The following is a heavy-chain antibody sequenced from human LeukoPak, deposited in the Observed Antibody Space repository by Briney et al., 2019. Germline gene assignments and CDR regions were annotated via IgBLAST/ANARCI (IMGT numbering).Heavy chain of an antibody. CDR2: ISSSGSTI. CDR1: GFTFSDYY. J-gene: IGHJ4*02. V-gene: IGHV3-11*04. Sequence: MTGGSLRLSCAASGFTFSDYYMSWIRQAPGKGLEWVSYISSSGSTIYYADSVKGRFTISRDNAKNSLYLQMNSLRAEDTAVYYCARAHNWKYGSFDFWGQGTLVTVSS. D-gene: IGHD1-7*01. CDR3: ARAHNWKYGSFDF.